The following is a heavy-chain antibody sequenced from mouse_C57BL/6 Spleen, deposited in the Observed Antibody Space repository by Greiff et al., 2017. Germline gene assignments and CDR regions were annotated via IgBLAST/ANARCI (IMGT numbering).Heavy chain of an antibody. Sequence: EVKLVESGGGLVQPGGSMKLSCAASGFTFSDAWMDWVRQSPEKGLEWVAEIRNKANNHATYYAESVKGRFTISRDDSKSSVYLQMNRLRAEDTVIYYCTGGMVTSWFAYWGQGTLVTVSA. CDR3: TGGMVTSWFAY. CDR2: IRNKANNHAT. V-gene: IGHV6-6*01. J-gene: IGHJ3*01. CDR1: GFTFSDAW. D-gene: IGHD2-2*01.